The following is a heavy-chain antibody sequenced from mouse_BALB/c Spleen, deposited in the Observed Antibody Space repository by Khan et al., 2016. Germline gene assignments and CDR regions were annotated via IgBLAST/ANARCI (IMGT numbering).Heavy chain of an antibody. CDR3: PGSPEYYDVGFDY. Sequence: EVQLQESGAGLVKPGASVKLSCTASDFNIKDTYMHWVKQRPEQGLEWIGRIDPANGNTKYDPKLQGKATITADTSSNTAYLPLSSLTSEDTAGYYCPGSPEYYDVGFDYWGQGTRVTVSA. J-gene: IGHJ3*01. V-gene: IGHV14-3*02. CDR2: IDPANGNT. CDR1: DFNIKDTY. D-gene: IGHD2-4*01.